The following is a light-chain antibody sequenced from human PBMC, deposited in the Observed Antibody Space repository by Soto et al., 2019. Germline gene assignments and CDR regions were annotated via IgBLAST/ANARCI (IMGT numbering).Light chain of an antibody. J-gene: IGKJ1*01. CDR2: GAS. Sequence: IVMTQSPATLSVSPGERATLSCRASKSVSSNLAWYQQKPGQAPRLLIYGASTRATGIPARFSGSGSGTDFTLTISSLQSEDFAVYYCQQYNNWPQTFGQGTKVEIK. CDR3: QQYNNWPQT. V-gene: IGKV3-15*01. CDR1: KSVSSN.